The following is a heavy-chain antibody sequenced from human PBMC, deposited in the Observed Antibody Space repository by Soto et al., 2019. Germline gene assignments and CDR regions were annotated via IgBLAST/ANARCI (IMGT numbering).Heavy chain of an antibody. V-gene: IGHV4-59*01. D-gene: IGHD5-12*01. CDR3: ARSRDGYNLNPIDQ. J-gene: IGHJ4*02. Sequence: QVQLQVPGPGLVKPSATLSLSCTVSTGSSDSFYWSWIRQPPGKGLEWIGYFFYTGSTNHNPSLKGRVTISLDMSSSQCSLSLTSVTAADTAMYYCARSRDGYNLNPIDQWGQGLLVTVSS. CDR1: TGSSDSFY. CDR2: FFYTGST.